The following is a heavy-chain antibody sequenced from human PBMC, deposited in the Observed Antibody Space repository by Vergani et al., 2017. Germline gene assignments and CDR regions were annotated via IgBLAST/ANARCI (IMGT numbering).Heavy chain of an antibody. CDR2: ISGSGATS. J-gene: IGHJ4*02. V-gene: IGHV3-23*01. CDR3: ARDWRAMVVAAEGDY. CDR1: GFTFTSYA. Sequence: EVRLLESGGGLVQPGGSLRLSCVGSGFTFTSYAMNWVRQAPGKGLEWVSGISGSGATSYYAESMKGRFAISRDNAKNSLYLQMNSLRAEDTAVYYCARDWRAMVVAAEGDYWGQGTLVTVSS. D-gene: IGHD2-15*01.